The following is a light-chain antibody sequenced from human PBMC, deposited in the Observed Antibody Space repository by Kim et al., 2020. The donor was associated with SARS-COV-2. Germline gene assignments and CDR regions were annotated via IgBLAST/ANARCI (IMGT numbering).Light chain of an antibody. J-gene: IGLJ1*01. CDR1: DGDVGGYQY. Sequence: HSSTISGPGTDGDVGGYQYVSCYQQHPGKARTLMLYDFSNRPSGVSHRFSGSQSGNTAYLTISGLQAEDEADYYCSSYTRSSTNYVFGTGTKVTVL. CDR2: DFS. CDR3: SSYTRSSTNYV. V-gene: IGLV2-14*03.